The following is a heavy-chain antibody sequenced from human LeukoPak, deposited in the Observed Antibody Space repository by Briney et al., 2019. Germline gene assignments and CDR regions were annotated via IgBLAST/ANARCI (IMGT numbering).Heavy chain of an antibody. CDR3: AREGEIGYDLSDY. V-gene: IGHV1-46*01. CDR1: GYTFTNYY. CDR2: INPSGGST. Sequence: ASGKVSCKASGYTFTNYYTNWVRQAPGQGLEWMGIINPSGGSTSYAQKFQGRVTVTRDTSTSTVYMELSSLRSEDTAMYYCAREGEIGYDLSDYWGQGTLVTVSS. J-gene: IGHJ4*02. D-gene: IGHD5-12*01.